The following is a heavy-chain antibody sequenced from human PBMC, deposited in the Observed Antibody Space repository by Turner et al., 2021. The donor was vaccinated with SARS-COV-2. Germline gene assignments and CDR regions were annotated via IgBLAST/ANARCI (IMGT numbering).Heavy chain of an antibody. CDR2: IYYSGST. Sequence: QLQLQESGPGLVKPSETLSVTCTVSGGSINTSPYYWGWIRQPPGKGLGWIGNIYYSGSTYYNPSLKSRIIISIDTSKNQFSLQVTSVTAADTAIYYCASRRGGSAAYNPWGQGTLVTVSS. D-gene: IGHD6-13*01. J-gene: IGHJ5*02. CDR3: ASRRGGSAAYNP. CDR1: GGSINTSPYY. V-gene: IGHV4-39*01.